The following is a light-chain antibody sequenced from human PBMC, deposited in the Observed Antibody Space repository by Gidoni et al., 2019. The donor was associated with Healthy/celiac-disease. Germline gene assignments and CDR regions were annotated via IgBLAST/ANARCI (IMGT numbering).Light chain of an antibody. CDR2: GAS. V-gene: IGKV3-20*01. CDR3: QQYGSSPLCS. Sequence: EIVLTQSPGTLSLSPGERATLSCRASQSVSSSYLAWYQQKPGQATRLRIYGASSRATGIPDRFSGSGSGTDFTLTISRLEPEDFAVYYCQQYGSSPLCSFGQGTKLEIK. J-gene: IGKJ2*04. CDR1: QSVSSSY.